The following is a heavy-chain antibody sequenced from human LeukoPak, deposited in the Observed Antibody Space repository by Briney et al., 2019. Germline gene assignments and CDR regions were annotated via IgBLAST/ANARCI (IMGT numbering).Heavy chain of an antibody. J-gene: IGHJ5*02. D-gene: IGHD4-17*01. V-gene: IGHV4-31*03. CDR3: ARDGYGDLRGFDP. Sequence: SQTLSLTCTVSGGSISSGGYYWSWIRQHPGKGLEWIGCIYYSGSTYYNPSLKSRVTISVDTSKNQFSLKLSSVTAADTAVYYCARDGYGDLRGFDPWGQGTLVTVSS. CDR2: IYYSGST. CDR1: GGSISSGGYY.